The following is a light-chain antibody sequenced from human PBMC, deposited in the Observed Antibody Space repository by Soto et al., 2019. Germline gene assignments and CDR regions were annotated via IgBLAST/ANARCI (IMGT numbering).Light chain of an antibody. CDR3: SSFTNTITRYA. J-gene: IGLJ1*01. Sequence: QSALTQPPSVSGAPGQTITISCAGTSSDVGGCNYVSWFQHHPGTAPKLLIYEISNRPSGVSNRFSGSKSGDSASLTISGLQAEDEADYYCSSFTNTITRYAFGTGTKVTVL. V-gene: IGLV2-14*01. CDR1: SSDVGGCNY. CDR2: EIS.